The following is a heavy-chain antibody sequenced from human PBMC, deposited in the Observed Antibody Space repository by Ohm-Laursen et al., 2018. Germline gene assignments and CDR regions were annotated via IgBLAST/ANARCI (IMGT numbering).Heavy chain of an antibody. V-gene: IGHV3-15*01. Sequence: SLRLSCSASGFTFSNAWMTWVRQAPGKGLEWVGRIKSKPAGGTTEYVAPVKGRFTISRDDSKNTLYLQMNSLQTEDTAVYYCTTTYYYDSSGFLSYYWGQGTLVTVSS. CDR1: GFTFSNAW. J-gene: IGHJ4*02. D-gene: IGHD3-22*01. CDR2: IKSKPAGGTT. CDR3: TTTYYYDSSGFLSYY.